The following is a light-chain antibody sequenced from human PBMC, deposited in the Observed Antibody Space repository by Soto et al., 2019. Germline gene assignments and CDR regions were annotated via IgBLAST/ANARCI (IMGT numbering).Light chain of an antibody. CDR2: GAS. J-gene: IGKJ4*01. CDR3: QQYNNWPPLT. Sequence: EIVMTQSPATLSVSPGERATLSCRASQSVSSNLAWYQQKPGQAPRLLIYGASTRATGIPARFSGSGSWTEFTLTISSLLSEDFAVYYCQQYNNWPPLTFGGGTKVEIK. V-gene: IGKV3-15*01. CDR1: QSVSSN.